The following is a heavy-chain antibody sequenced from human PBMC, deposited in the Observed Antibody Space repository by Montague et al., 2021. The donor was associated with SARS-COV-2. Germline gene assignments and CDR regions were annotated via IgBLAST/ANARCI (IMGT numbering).Heavy chain of an antibody. J-gene: IGHJ6*02. CDR1: GFTFSSYS. CDR2: ISSSSSTI. V-gene: IGHV3-48*02. CDR3: ARDLGLVPAMVYYYYGMDV. Sequence: SLRLSCAASGFTFSSYSMNLFRQAPGKGLEWVSYISSSSSTIYYSDSVKGRFTISRDNAKNSLYLQMNSLRDEDTAVYYCARDLGLVPAMVYYYYGMDVWGQGTTVTVSS. D-gene: IGHD5-18*01.